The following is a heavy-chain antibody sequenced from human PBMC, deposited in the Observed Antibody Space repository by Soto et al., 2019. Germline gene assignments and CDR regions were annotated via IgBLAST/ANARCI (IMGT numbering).Heavy chain of an antibody. D-gene: IGHD2-2*01. CDR1: GYSFTRYW. J-gene: IGHJ6*02. Sequence: PGESLKISCKGSGYSFTRYWIGWVRQMPGKGLEWMGIIYPGDSDTRYSPSFHGQVTISADKSISTAYLQWSSLKAPDTAMYYCARHRPSRSTTNYYYYYGMDVWGQGTTVTVSS. CDR2: IYPGDSDT. CDR3: ARHRPSRSTTNYYYYYGMDV. V-gene: IGHV5-51*01.